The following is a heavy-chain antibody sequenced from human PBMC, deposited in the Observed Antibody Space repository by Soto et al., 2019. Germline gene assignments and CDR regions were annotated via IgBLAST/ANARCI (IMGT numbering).Heavy chain of an antibody. J-gene: IGHJ4*02. CDR2: IHPGDSDT. CDR3: AAEFYDANSFDY. D-gene: IGHD5-12*01. Sequence: GESLKISCKGSGYRFTSYWIGWVRQMPGKGLEWMGIIHPGDSDTRYSPSFQGQVTISVDKSISTAYLQWSSLKASDTAMYYCAAEFYDANSFDYWGQGTLVTVSS. V-gene: IGHV5-51*01. CDR1: GYRFTSYW.